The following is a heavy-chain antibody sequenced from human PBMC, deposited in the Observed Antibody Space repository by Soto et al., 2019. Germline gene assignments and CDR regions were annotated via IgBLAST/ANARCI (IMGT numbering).Heavy chain of an antibody. CDR3: ARDSAAGWFDP. Sequence: PSETLSLTCTVSGGSISSGDYYWSWIRQPPGKGLEWIGYIYYSGSTYYNPSLKSRVTISVDTSKNQFSLKLSSVTAADTAVCYCARDSAAGWFDPWGQGTLVTVSS. V-gene: IGHV4-30-4*01. D-gene: IGHD3-10*01. CDR1: GGSISSGDYY. J-gene: IGHJ5*02. CDR2: IYYSGST.